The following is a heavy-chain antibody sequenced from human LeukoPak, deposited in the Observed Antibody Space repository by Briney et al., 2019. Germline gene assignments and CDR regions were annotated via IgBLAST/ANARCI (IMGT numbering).Heavy chain of an antibody. J-gene: IGHJ5*02. CDR1: GGSISSYY. CDR2: IYYSGST. V-gene: IGHV4-59*01. Sequence: SETLSLTCTVSGGSISSYYWSWIRQPPGKGLEWIGYIYYSGSTNYNPSLRSRVTISVDTSKNQFSLKLSSVTAADTAVYYCARGWRYYYDSSGYYDWFDPWGQGTLVTVSS. CDR3: ARGWRYYYDSSGYYDWFDP. D-gene: IGHD3-22*01.